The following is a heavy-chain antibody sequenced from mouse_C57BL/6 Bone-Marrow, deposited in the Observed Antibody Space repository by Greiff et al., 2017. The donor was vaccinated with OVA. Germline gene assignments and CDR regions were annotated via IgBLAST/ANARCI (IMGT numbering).Heavy chain of an antibody. CDR1: GFTFTDYY. D-gene: IGHD2-5*01. CDR3: ARDGYSNYVWYFDV. J-gene: IGHJ1*03. CDR2: VYPYNGGT. Sequence: VQLQQSGPVLVKPGPSVKISCKASGFTFTDYYMHWVKQSHGKSLEWIGLVYPYNGGTSYNQKVKGKATLTVNTSSSTAYMELNSLTSEDSAVYYGARDGYSNYVWYFDVWGTGTTVTVSS. V-gene: IGHV1-36*01.